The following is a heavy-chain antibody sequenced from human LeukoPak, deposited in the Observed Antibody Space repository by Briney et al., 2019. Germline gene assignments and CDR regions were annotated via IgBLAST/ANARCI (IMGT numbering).Heavy chain of an antibody. CDR2: ISTTDGNT. D-gene: IGHD3-22*01. Sequence: ASVKVSCKASGYTFTSYGISWVRQAPGQGPEWMGWISTTDGNTNYAQKFQGRVTMTRDTSISTAYMELSRLRSDDTAVYYCAREINSSGYYYSPYFDYWGQGTLVTVSS. J-gene: IGHJ4*02. CDR1: GYTFTSYG. V-gene: IGHV1-18*04. CDR3: AREINSSGYYYSPYFDY.